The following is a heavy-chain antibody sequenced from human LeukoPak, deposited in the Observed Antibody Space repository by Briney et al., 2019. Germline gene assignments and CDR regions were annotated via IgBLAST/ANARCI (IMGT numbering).Heavy chain of an antibody. CDR3: ARDSGDGDYTPDMDL. D-gene: IGHD2-21*02. J-gene: IGHJ6*03. Sequence: GGSLRLSFAVSGFSVSSNYMNWVRQAPGRGLEWVSVLYRDGSTYYADSVKGRFTISRDNSKNMLYLQMNSLRVEDTAVYYCARDSGDGDYTPDMDLWGKGTTVTVSS. CDR2: LYRDGST. CDR1: GFSVSSNY. V-gene: IGHV3-53*01.